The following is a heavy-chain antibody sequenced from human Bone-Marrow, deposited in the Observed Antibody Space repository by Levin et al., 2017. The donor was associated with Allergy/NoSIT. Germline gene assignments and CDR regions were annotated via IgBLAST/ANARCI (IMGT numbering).Heavy chain of an antibody. D-gene: IGHD6-19*01. CDR2: ISWNSGTV. Sequence: SLKISCAASGFTFDDYAMHWVRQVPGKGLEWVSGISWNSGTVGYAASVRGRFTISRDNARNSLYLLMSSPGAEDTAFYYCAKDTSGWGGAFDIWGQGTMVTVSS. V-gene: IGHV3-9*01. CDR3: AKDTSGWGGAFDI. CDR1: GFTFDDYA. J-gene: IGHJ3*02.